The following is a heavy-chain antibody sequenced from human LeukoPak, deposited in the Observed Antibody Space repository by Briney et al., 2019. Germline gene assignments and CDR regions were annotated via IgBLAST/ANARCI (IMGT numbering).Heavy chain of an antibody. D-gene: IGHD3-22*01. CDR3: AADHSSYYDSSGYSPFDY. J-gene: IGHJ4*02. CDR1: GYTFTGYY. V-gene: IGHV1-2*04. Sequence: ASVKVSCKASGYTFTGYYMHWVRQAPGQGLEWMGWINPNSGGTNYAQKFQGWVTMTRDTSISTAYMELSRLRSDDTAVYYCAADHSSYYDSSGYSPFDYWGQGTLVTVSS. CDR2: INPNSGGT.